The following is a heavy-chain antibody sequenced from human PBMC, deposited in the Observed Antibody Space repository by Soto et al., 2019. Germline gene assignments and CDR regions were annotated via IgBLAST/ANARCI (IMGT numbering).Heavy chain of an antibody. J-gene: IGHJ5*02. Sequence: SETLSLTCAVSGYSISSGYYWGWIRQPPGKGLEWIGSIYHSGSTYYNPSLKSRVTISVDTSKNQFSLKLSSVTAADTAVYYCARGGRFYSSSWYGWFDPWGQGXLVTVYS. CDR3: ARGGRFYSSSWYGWFDP. CDR2: IYHSGST. D-gene: IGHD6-13*01. CDR1: GYSISSGYY. V-gene: IGHV4-38-2*01.